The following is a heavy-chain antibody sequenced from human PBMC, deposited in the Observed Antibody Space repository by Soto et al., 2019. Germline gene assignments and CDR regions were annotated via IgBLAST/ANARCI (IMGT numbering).Heavy chain of an antibody. V-gene: IGHV3-30-3*01. CDR3: ARDLVVVVPAAYEYYYYGMDV. Sequence: PGGSLRLSCAASGFTFSSYAMHCVRQAPGRGLEWVAVISYDGSNKYYADSVKGRFTIPRDNSKNTLYLQMNSLRAEDTAVYYCARDLVVVVPAAYEYYYYGMDVWGQGTTVTVSS. D-gene: IGHD2-2*01. J-gene: IGHJ6*02. CDR2: ISYDGSNK. CDR1: GFTFSSYA.